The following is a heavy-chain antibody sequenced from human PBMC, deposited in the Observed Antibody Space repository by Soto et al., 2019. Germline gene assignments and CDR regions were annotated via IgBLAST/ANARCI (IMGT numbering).Heavy chain of an antibody. CDR1: GGSISSSSYY. V-gene: IGHV4-39*01. CDR3: ARHLAVAGPYGMDV. D-gene: IGHD6-19*01. Sequence: ETLSLTCTVSGGSISSSSYYRGWIRQPPGKGLEWIGSIYYSGSTYYNPSLKSRVTISVDTSKNQFSLKLSSVTAADTAVYYCARHLAVAGPYGMDVWGQGTTVTVSS. CDR2: IYYSGST. J-gene: IGHJ6*02.